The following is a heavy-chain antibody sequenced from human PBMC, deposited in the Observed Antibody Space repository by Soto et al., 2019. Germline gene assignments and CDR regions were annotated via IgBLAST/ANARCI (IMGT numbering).Heavy chain of an antibody. J-gene: IGHJ4*02. CDR3: AKERARYCGGGSCYSIFDS. D-gene: IGHD2-15*01. V-gene: IGHV3-30*18. CDR2: ISYDGSNK. Sequence: QVQLVESGGGVVQPGRSLRLSCAASGFTFSSYGMHWVRQAPGKGLEWVAVISYDGSNKYYADSVKGRFTISRDNSKNTLYLQMNSLRAEDTAVYYCAKERARYCGGGSCYSIFDSWGQGTLVTVSS. CDR1: GFTFSSYG.